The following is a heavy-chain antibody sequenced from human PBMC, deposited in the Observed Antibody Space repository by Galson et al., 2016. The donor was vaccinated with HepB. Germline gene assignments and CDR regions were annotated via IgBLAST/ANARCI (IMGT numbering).Heavy chain of an antibody. J-gene: IGHJ4*02. D-gene: IGHD5-18*01. V-gene: IGHV4-61*01. CDR1: GGSVSSGSYY. CDR3: ARLPHGNIYGYFDY. Sequence: SETLSLTCSVSGGSVSSGSYYWTWIRQPPGKTLEWIGYIEYSVRTKENPSLKSRVTISVDTSKNQFSLKLSSVTAADTAIYYCARLPHGNIYGYFDYWGQGALVTVSS. CDR2: IEYSVRT.